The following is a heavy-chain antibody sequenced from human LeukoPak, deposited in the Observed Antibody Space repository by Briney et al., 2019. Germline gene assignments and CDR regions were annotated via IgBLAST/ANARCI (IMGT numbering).Heavy chain of an antibody. Sequence: GRSLRLSCAASGFTFSSYAMPWVRQAPGKGLEWVSYISSSSSTIYYADSVKGRFTISRDNAKSSLYLQMNSLRAEDTAVYYCARDYYDSSGYYYGGHWGQGTLVTVSS. J-gene: IGHJ4*02. D-gene: IGHD3-22*01. V-gene: IGHV3-48*04. CDR2: ISSSSSTI. CDR1: GFTFSSYA. CDR3: ARDYYDSSGYYYGGH.